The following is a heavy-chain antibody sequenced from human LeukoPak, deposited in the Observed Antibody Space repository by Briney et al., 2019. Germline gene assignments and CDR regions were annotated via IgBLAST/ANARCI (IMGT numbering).Heavy chain of an antibody. J-gene: IGHJ1*01. Sequence: SETLSLTCTVSGGSVSSGSYYWSWIRQPPGKGLEWIGYFYYTGSTNYNPSLKSRVTISVDTSKNRFSLKLSSVTAADTAVYYCARDGKYAEYFQDWDQGTLVTVSS. V-gene: IGHV4-61*01. CDR3: ARDGKYAEYFQD. D-gene: IGHD1-1*01. CDR2: FYYTGST. CDR1: GGSVSSGSYY.